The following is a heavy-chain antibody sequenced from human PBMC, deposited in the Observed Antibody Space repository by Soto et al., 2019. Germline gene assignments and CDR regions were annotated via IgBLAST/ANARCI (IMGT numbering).Heavy chain of an antibody. V-gene: IGHV2-5*02. Sequence: SGPTPAPPPRSLTLTGAFSGVSLSSPRVRVGWGRQPPGKALEWLALIYWDDDKRYSPSLKSRLTITKDTSKNQVVLTMTNMDPVDTATYYCAHIPPRATVPNWFDPWGQGTLVTVSS. CDR2: IYWDDDK. D-gene: IGHD4-17*01. CDR3: AHIPPRATVPNWFDP. J-gene: IGHJ5*02. CDR1: GVSLSSPRVR.